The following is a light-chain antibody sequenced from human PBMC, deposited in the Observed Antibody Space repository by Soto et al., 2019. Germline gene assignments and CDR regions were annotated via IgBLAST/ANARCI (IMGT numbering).Light chain of an antibody. CDR3: QQYIDYFT. V-gene: IGKV1-5*03. CDR1: QSLNSW. Sequence: DIQMTQSPSTLSASIGDIVTITCRASQSLNSWLAWYQQKPGKAPKLLIYKASNLESGVPSRFSGSGSGTEFTLTISSLQPDDYATYYCQQYIDYFTFGGGTTVEIK. J-gene: IGKJ4*01. CDR2: KAS.